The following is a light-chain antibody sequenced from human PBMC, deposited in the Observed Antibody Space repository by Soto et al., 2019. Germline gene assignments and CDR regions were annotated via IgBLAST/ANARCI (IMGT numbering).Light chain of an antibody. V-gene: IGLV2-8*01. CDR2: EVT. CDR1: SSDIGDYNY. J-gene: IGLJ1*01. Sequence: QSVLAQPPSASGPPGQLDTFSCTGKSSDIGDYNYVSWYQQHPGKAPKLMIYEVTKRPSGVPDRFSGSKSGNTASLTVSGLQADDEADYYCCSYAGNTTDIFGTGTKVTVL. CDR3: CSYAGNTTDI.